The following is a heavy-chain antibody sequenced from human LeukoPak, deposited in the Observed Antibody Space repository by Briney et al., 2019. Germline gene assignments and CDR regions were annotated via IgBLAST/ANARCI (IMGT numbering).Heavy chain of an antibody. CDR3: ARDRYGDYVAY. CDR1: Y. V-gene: IGHV3-11*04. D-gene: IGHD4-17*01. Sequence: YMXWLRQAPGKGLEWVSYISSSGSTIYYADSVKGRFTISRDNAKNSLYLQMNSLRAEDTAVYYCARDRYGDYVAYWGQGTLVTVSS. CDR2: ISSSGSTI. J-gene: IGHJ4*02.